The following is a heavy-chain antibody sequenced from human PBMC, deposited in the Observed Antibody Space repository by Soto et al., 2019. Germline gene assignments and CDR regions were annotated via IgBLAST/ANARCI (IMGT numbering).Heavy chain of an antibody. CDR1: GFTFSSYR. Sequence: QVQLVESGGGVVQPGRSLRLSCAASGFTFSSYRMHWVRQAPGKGLEWVAVIWYDGSNKYYADSVKGRFTISRDNSKNTLYLQMNSLRVEDTAVYYCARDRYSSGWYDLDYWGQGTLVTVSS. CDR3: ARDRYSSGWYDLDY. V-gene: IGHV3-33*01. J-gene: IGHJ4*02. CDR2: IWYDGSNK. D-gene: IGHD6-19*01.